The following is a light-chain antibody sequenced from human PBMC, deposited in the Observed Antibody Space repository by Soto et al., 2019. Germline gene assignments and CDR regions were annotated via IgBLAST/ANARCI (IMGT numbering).Light chain of an antibody. CDR2: DVS. CDR1: SSDVGGYNY. Sequence: QSVLTQPASVSGSPGQSITISCTGTSSDVGGYNYVSWYQPHPGKAPKLMIYDVSNRPSGVSNRFSGSKSGNTASLTISGLQAEDEADYYCSSYTSSSTLVFGGGTKLTVL. V-gene: IGLV2-14*01. CDR3: SSYTSSSTLV. J-gene: IGLJ2*01.